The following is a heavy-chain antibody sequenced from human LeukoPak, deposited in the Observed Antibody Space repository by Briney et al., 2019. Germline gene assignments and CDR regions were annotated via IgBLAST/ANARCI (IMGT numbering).Heavy chain of an antibody. D-gene: IGHD6-19*01. V-gene: IGHV3-15*01. Sequence: GGSLRLSCAASGFTCNNAWMSWVRQAPGKGLEWVGRIKSKTDGGTTDYAAPVKGRFTISRDDSKNTLYLQMNSLKTEGTAVYYCTTDNGSGWSLYFDYWGQGTLVTVSS. CDR1: GFTCNNAW. CDR3: TTDNGSGWSLYFDY. J-gene: IGHJ4*02. CDR2: IKSKTDGGTT.